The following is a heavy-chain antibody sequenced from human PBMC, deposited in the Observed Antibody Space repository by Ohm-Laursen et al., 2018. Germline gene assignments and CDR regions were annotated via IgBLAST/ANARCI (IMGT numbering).Heavy chain of an antibody. J-gene: IGHJ3*02. V-gene: IGHV3-23*01. CDR2: ISGSGDNT. CDR1: GFTFRSYA. Sequence: SLRLSCAASGFTFRSYAMNWVCQAPGKGLEWVSTISGSGDNTYYADSVKGRFTISRDSSKNTLYLQMNSLGAEDTAVYYCARTQRTTMIERLKHAFDIWGQGTMVTVSS. CDR3: ARTQRTTMIERLKHAFDI. D-gene: IGHD3-22*01.